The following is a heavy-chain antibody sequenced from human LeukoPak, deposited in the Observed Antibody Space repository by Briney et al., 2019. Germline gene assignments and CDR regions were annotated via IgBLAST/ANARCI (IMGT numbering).Heavy chain of an antibody. J-gene: IGHJ2*01. CDR3: ARVSMAVRSSGEDWYFDL. Sequence: SETLSLTRTVSGGSISSGGYYWSWIRQHPGKGLEWIGYIYYSGSTYYNPSLKSRVIIVVDTSKNQFSLRLSSVTAADTAVYYCARVSMAVRSSGEDWYFDLWGRGTLVSVSS. CDR1: GGSISSGGYY. CDR2: IYYSGST. D-gene: IGHD6-6*01. V-gene: IGHV4-31*03.